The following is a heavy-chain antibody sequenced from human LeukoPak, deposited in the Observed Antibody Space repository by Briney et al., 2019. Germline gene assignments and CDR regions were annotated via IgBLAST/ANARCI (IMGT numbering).Heavy chain of an antibody. Sequence: SETLSLTCAVYGGSFSGYYWSWIRQPPGKGLEWIGEINHSGSTNYNPSLKSRVTISVDKSKNQFSLKLSSVTAADTAVYYCARDNVGGSYSYWGQGTLVTVSS. CDR1: GGSFSGYY. CDR2: INHSGST. D-gene: IGHD1-26*01. V-gene: IGHV4-34*01. CDR3: ARDNVGGSYSY. J-gene: IGHJ4*02.